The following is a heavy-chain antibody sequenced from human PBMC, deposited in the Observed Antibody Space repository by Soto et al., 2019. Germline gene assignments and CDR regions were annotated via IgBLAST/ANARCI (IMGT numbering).Heavy chain of an antibody. Sequence: LRLSFAASGFTFSSYGMHWVRQAPGKGLEWVAVIWYDGSNKYYADSVKGRFTISRDNSKNTLYLQMNSLRAEDTAVYYCARVVSVVVVVAATRYYYGMDVWGQGTTVTVSS. D-gene: IGHD2-15*01. V-gene: IGHV3-33*01. CDR1: GFTFSSYG. CDR3: ARVVSVVVVVAATRYYYGMDV. J-gene: IGHJ6*02. CDR2: IWYDGSNK.